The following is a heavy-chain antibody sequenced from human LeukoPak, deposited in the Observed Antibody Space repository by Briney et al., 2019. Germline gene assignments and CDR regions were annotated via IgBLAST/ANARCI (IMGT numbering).Heavy chain of an antibody. CDR3: ARESEAFDI. CDR2: VGYDGTHK. V-gene: IGHV3-33*01. J-gene: IGHJ3*02. CDR1: GFIFSNYG. Sequence: GGSLRLSCAASGFIFSNYGMHWVRQAPGKGLEWVALVGYDGTHKNYGDSVKGRFTISRDNAKSTLYLQMYRLRAEDTAVYYCARESEAFDIWGQGTMVTVSS.